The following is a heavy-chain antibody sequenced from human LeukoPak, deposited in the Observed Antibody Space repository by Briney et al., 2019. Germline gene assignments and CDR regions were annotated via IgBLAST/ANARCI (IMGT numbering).Heavy chain of an antibody. V-gene: IGHV3-9*03. D-gene: IGHD6-6*01. Sequence: PGRSLRLSCAASGFTFDDYAMHWVRQAPGKGLEWVSGISWNSGSIGCADSVKGRFTISRDNAKNSLYLQMNSLRAEDMALYYCAKDMGYSSSSVAFDIWGQGTTVTVSS. CDR1: GFTFDDYA. CDR3: AKDMGYSSSSVAFDI. J-gene: IGHJ3*02. CDR2: ISWNSGSI.